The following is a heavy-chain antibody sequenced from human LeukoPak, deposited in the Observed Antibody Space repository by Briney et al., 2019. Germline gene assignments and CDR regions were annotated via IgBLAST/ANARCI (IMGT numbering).Heavy chain of an antibody. CDR2: ISADSGNT. CDR3: ARGARSGSGSFADY. J-gene: IGHJ4*02. D-gene: IGHD3-10*01. Sequence: ASVKVSCKASGYTFISYGISWVRQAPGQGLEWMGWISADSGNTNYAQELQDRVTMTTDTSTNTAYMELRSLRSDDTAVYYCARGARSGSGSFADYWGQGTLVTVSA. CDR1: GYTFISYG. V-gene: IGHV1-18*01.